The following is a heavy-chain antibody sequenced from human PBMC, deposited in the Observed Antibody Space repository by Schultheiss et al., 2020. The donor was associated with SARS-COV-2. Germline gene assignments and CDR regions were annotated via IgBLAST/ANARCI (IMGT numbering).Heavy chain of an antibody. CDR1: GGSISSGDYY. CDR3: ARDSAEYYYGSGTAVGMDV. D-gene: IGHD3-10*01. Sequence: SETLSLTCTVSGGSISSGDYYWSWIRQPPGKGLEWIGYIYYSGSTYYNPSLKSRVTISVDRSKNQFSLKLSSVTAADTAVYYCARDSAEYYYGSGTAVGMDVWGQGTTVTVSS. J-gene: IGHJ6*02. V-gene: IGHV4-30-4*01. CDR2: IYYSGST.